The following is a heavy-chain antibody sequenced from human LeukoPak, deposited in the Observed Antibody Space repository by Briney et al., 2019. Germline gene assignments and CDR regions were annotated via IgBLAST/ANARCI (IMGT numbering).Heavy chain of an antibody. J-gene: IGHJ4*02. CDR1: GGSISSYS. D-gene: IGHD2-2*03. CDR3: ARRDGYWYYFDY. Sequence: SETLSLTCTVSGGSISSYSWSWIRQPPGKGLEWIGYIYYSGSTNYNPSLKSRVTISVDTSKNQFSLKLSSVTAADTAVYYCARRDGYWYYFDYWGQGTLVTVSS. CDR2: IYYSGST. V-gene: IGHV4-59*01.